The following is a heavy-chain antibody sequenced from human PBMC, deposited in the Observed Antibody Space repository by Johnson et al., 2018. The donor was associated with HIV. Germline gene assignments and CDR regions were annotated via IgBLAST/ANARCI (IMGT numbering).Heavy chain of an antibody. CDR2: IWYDGNNK. CDR1: GFTFSSYG. CDR3: ARSKDCSVGTCPDGLDI. J-gene: IGHJ3*02. V-gene: IGHV3-33*01. Sequence: QVQLVESGGGVVQPGRSLRLSCAASGFTFSSYGMHWVRQTPGKGLQWVAAIWYDGNNKYYADSVKGRFTISRDNTNNSLYLQMNSLKAEDTAVYYCARSKDCSVGTCPDGLDIWGQGTMVIVSS. D-gene: IGHD2-15*01.